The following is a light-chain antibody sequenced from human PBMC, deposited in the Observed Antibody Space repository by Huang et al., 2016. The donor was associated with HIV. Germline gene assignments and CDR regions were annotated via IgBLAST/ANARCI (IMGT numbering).Light chain of an antibody. Sequence: NVLTQSPGALSLSAGERATLSCRASQSVSSDYLAWYQHQPGPAPRLLIYGASNRATVIPDRFSGSGSGTDFTLTINRLEPGDVAVYYCQHYGTSPGTFGQGTKVEIK. J-gene: IGKJ1*01. CDR1: QSVSSDY. CDR2: GAS. V-gene: IGKV3-20*01. CDR3: QHYGTSPGT.